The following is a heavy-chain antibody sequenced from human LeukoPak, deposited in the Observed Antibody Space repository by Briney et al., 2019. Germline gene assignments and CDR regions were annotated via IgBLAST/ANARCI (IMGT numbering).Heavy chain of an antibody. CDR2: ISGSGGST. CDR3: AAEEFQVSHAFDI. CDR1: GFTFSSYG. V-gene: IGHV3-23*01. Sequence: GGSLRLSCAASGFTFSSYGMSWVRQAPGKGLEWVSGISGSGGSISGSGGSTYYADSVKGRFTISRDNSKNKLYLQMSSLRTEDTAVYFCAAEEFQVSHAFDIWGQGTMVTVSS. J-gene: IGHJ3*02. D-gene: IGHD3-10*01.